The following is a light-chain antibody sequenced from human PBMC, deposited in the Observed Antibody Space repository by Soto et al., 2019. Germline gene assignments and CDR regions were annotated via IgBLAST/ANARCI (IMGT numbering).Light chain of an antibody. CDR1: QSVNSN. CDR2: RAS. J-gene: IGKJ2*01. V-gene: IGKV3-15*01. CDR3: QQYNNWPYT. Sequence: EIVMTQSPATLSVSPGERVSLSCRASQSVNSNLAWYQQKLGQAPRLLIFRASTRATAIPSRFSGSGSGTEFTLTISSLQSEDCAIYCCQQYNNWPYTFGQGARVEI.